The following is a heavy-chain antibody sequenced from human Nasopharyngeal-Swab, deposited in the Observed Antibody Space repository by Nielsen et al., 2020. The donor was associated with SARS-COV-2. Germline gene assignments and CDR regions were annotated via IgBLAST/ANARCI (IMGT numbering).Heavy chain of an antibody. CDR1: GFTFDDYA. Sequence: SLKISCAASGFTFDDYAMHWVRQAPGKGLEWVSGISWNSGSIGYADSVKGRFTISRDNAKNSLYLQMNSLRVEDAALYYCAKEDYYYGMDVWGQGTTVTVSS. J-gene: IGHJ6*02. CDR3: AKEDYYYGMDV. V-gene: IGHV3-9*01. CDR2: ISWNSGSI.